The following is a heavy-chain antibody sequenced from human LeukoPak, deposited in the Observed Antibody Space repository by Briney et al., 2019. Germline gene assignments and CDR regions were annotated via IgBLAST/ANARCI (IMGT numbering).Heavy chain of an antibody. CDR2: IWSDGSQK. CDR1: GFTSKTYG. V-gene: IGHV3-33*01. J-gene: IGHJ5*02. Sequence: GGSLRLSCVSSGFTSKTYGFHSVRQPPRKGLEWVAVIWSDGSQKYYAESLKGRFTISRDDSKNTLYLQMNSLSVEDTAGYYCARDGAVGRPIDPWGQGTLVTVSS. CDR3: ARDGAVGRPIDP. D-gene: IGHD3-10*01.